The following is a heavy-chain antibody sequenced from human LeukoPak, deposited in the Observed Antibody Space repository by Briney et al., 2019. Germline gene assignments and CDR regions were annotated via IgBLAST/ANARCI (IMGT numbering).Heavy chain of an antibody. V-gene: IGHV3-30*18. Sequence: AGGSLRLSCAASGFTFSSYGMHWVRQAPGKGLEWVAVISYDGSNKYYADSVKGRFTISRDNSKNTLYLQMNSLRAEDTAVYYCAQDSGWYYFDYWGQGTLVTVSS. D-gene: IGHD6-19*01. J-gene: IGHJ4*02. CDR2: ISYDGSNK. CDR1: GFTFSSYG. CDR3: AQDSGWYYFDY.